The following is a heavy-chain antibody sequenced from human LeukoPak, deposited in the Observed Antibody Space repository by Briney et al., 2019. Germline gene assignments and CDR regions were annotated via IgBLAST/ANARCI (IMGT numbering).Heavy chain of an antibody. D-gene: IGHD6-19*01. CDR2: ISAYNGNT. J-gene: IGHJ4*02. V-gene: IGHV1-18*01. Sequence: GASVKVSCKASGYTFTSYGISWVRQAPGQGLEWMGWISAYNGNTNYAQKFQGRVTMTEDTSTDTAYMELSSLRSEDTAVYYCATGHSSGWYYFDYWGQGTLVTVSS. CDR3: ATGHSSGWYYFDY. CDR1: GYTFTSYG.